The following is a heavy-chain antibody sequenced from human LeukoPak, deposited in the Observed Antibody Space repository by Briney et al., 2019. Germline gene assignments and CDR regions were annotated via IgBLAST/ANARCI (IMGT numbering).Heavy chain of an antibody. CDR2: IYYSGST. V-gene: IGHV4-61*01. J-gene: IGHJ6*02. CDR1: GGSVSSGSYY. Sequence: PSETLSLTCTVSGGSVSSGSYYWSWIRQPPGKGLEWIGYIYYSGSTNYNPSLKSRVAISVDKSKNQFSLKLSSVTAADTAVYYCARGITVQTLYYYYYYYGMDVWGQGTTVTVSS. CDR3: ARGITVQTLYYYYYYYGMDV. D-gene: IGHD3-3*01.